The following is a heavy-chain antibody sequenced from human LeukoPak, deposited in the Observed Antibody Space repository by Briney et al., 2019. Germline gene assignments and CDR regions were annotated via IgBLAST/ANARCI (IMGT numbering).Heavy chain of an antibody. CDR2: IYTSGST. CDR3: ARQCPTYYYYGMDV. J-gene: IGHJ6*02. D-gene: IGHD1-26*01. CDR1: GGSISSYY. Sequence: SETLSLTCTVSGGSISSYYWSWIRQPPGKGLEWIGRIYTSGSTNYNPSLKSRVTISVDTSKKQFSLKLSSVTAADTAVYYCARQCPTYYYYGMDVWGQGTTVTVS. V-gene: IGHV4-59*08.